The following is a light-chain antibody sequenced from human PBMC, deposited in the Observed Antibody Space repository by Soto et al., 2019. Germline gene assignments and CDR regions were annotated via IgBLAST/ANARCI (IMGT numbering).Light chain of an antibody. V-gene: IGKV3-11*01. CDR3: QQYGSSGT. CDR2: DAS. J-gene: IGKJ1*01. CDR1: QSVSSY. Sequence: EIVLTQSPATLSLSPGERATLSCRASQSVSSYLAWYQQKPGQAPRLLIYDASNRATGIPARFSGSGSGTDFTLTSSSLEPEDSAVYYCQQYGSSGTFGQGTKVDI.